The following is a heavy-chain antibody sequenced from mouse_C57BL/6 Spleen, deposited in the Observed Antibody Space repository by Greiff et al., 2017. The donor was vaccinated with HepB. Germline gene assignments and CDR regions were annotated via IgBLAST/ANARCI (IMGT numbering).Heavy chain of an antibody. D-gene: IGHD1-1*01. CDR2: IYPGSGST. CDR1: GYTFTSYW. Sequence: QVQLQQPGAELVKPGASVKMSCKASGYTFTSYWITWVKQRPGQGLEWIGDIYPGSGSTNYNEKFKSKATLTVDTSSSTAYMQLSSLTSEDSAVYYCARSRYYYGSSWFAYWGQGTLVTVSA. CDR3: ARSRYYYGSSWFAY. V-gene: IGHV1-55*01. J-gene: IGHJ3*01.